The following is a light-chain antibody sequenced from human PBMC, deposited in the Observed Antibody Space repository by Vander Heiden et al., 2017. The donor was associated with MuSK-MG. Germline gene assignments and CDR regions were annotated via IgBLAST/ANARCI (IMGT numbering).Light chain of an antibody. J-gene: IGLJ3*02. V-gene: IGLV2-14*01. CDR2: VVS. CDR1: SSDVGGYNY. Sequence: QSALTQPASVSVSPRQSITISCTGTSSDVGGYNYVSWYQQLPGKAPKLMLYVVSSRPSGVSSRFSGSKSGNTASLTISGLQAEDGADYYRSSYTSSSTRVFGGGTKLTVL. CDR3: SSYTSSSTRV.